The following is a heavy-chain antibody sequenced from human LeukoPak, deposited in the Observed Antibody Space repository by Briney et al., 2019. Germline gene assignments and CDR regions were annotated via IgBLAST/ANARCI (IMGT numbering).Heavy chain of an antibody. V-gene: IGHV4-39*02. J-gene: IGHJ4*02. D-gene: IGHD2-2*01. CDR1: GGSINSSSYY. CDR3: ARDRGPAAAIFDY. CDR2: IFYSGNT. Sequence: SETLSLTCTVSGGSINSSSYYWGWIRQPPGKGLEWIGSIFYSGNTYDNPSLKSRVTISVDTSKNQFSLKLNSVTAADTAVYYCARDRGPAAAIFDYWGQGTLVTVSS.